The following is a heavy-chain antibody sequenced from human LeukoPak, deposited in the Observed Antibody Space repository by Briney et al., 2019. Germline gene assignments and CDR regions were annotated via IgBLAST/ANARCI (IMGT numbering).Heavy chain of an antibody. Sequence: APLLLSCAASGFTFSEYWMHWVRQPPGKGLVLVSRINSDESSTNYADSVNGRFTISGDNAKNTMYLQMNSLRVEDTAVYYCARGGVFGRNGMDVWGQGTTVTVSS. D-gene: IGHD6-13*01. CDR1: GFTFSEYW. J-gene: IGHJ6*02. CDR2: INSDESST. CDR3: ARGGVFGRNGMDV. V-gene: IGHV3-74*01.